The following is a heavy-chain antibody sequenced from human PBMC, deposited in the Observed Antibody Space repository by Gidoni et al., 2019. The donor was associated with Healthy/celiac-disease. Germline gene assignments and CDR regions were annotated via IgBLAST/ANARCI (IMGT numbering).Heavy chain of an antibody. CDR3: ARDRGTPDSDAFDI. V-gene: IGHV3-21*01. CDR2: ISSSSSYI. CDR1: GFTFRSYS. Sequence: EVQLVESGGGLVKPGGSLRLSCAASGFTFRSYSMNWVRQAPGKGLGWVSSISSSSSYIYYADSVKGRFTISRDNAKNSLYLQMNSLRAEDTAVYYCARDRGTPDSDAFDIWGQGTMVTVSS. D-gene: IGHD3-10*01. J-gene: IGHJ3*02.